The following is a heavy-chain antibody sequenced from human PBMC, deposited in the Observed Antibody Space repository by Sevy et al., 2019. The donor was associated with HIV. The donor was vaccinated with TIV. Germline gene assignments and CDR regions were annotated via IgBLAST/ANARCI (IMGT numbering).Heavy chain of an antibody. CDR2: INHSGST. CDR1: GGSFSGYY. V-gene: IGHV4-34*01. D-gene: IGHD2-15*01. J-gene: IGHJ6*02. Sequence: SETLSLTCAVYGGSFSGYYWSWIRQPPGKGLEWIGEINHSGSTNYNPSLKSRVTISVDTSKNQFSLKLSSVTAADTAGYYCARGYCSGGSCYSLYYYYYYGMDVWGQGTTVTVSS. CDR3: ARGYCSGGSCYSLYYYYYYGMDV.